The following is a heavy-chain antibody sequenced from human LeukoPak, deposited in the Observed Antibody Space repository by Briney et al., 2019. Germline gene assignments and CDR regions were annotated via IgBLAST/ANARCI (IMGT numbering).Heavy chain of an antibody. Sequence: ASVKVSCKVSGYTLTELSMHWVRQAPGKGLERMGGFDPEDGETIYAQKFQGRVTMTEDTSTDTAYMELSSLRSEDTAVYYCATLAPYSNYPFDYWGQGTLVTVSS. J-gene: IGHJ4*02. CDR3: ATLAPYSNYPFDY. V-gene: IGHV1-24*01. CDR2: FDPEDGET. D-gene: IGHD4-11*01. CDR1: GYTLTELS.